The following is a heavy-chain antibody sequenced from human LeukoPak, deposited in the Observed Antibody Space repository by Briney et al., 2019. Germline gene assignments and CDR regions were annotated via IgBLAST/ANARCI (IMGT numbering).Heavy chain of an antibody. V-gene: IGHV4-59*08. CDR2: IYSSGST. Sequence: SETHSPTRTVAAGSISTHYWSWIRQPPGKGLEYIGFIYSSGSTNFNPSLKSRVTTSLDTSKNQFSLKLSSVTAADTAVYYCARSIFGATSNPYYFDYWGQGTLVTVSS. D-gene: IGHD3-3*01. J-gene: IGHJ4*02. CDR3: ARSIFGATSNPYYFDY. CDR1: AGSISTHY.